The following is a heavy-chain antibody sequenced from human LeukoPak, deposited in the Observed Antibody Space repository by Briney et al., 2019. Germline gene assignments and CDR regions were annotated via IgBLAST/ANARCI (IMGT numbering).Heavy chain of an antibody. CDR3: ARGGYGSGWDYMDV. CDR1: GGSISSYY. D-gene: IGHD3-10*01. V-gene: IGHV4-59*04. Sequence: SETLSLTCTVSGGSISSYYWSWIRQPPGKGLEWIGYIYYSGSTYYNPSLKSRVTLSVDTSKNQFSLNLSSVTAADTAVYFCARGGYGSGWDYMDVWGKGTTVPVSS. CDR2: IYYSGST. J-gene: IGHJ6*03.